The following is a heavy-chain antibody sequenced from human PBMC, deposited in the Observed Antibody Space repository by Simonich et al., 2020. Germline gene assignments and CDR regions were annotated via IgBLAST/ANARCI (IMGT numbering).Heavy chain of an antibody. CDR3: ARVERTTDGHYYFDY. J-gene: IGHJ4*02. Sequence: QVQLQESGPGLVKPSQTLSLTCTVSGGSISSGGYYWSWIRQHPGKGLEWMEYIYYSVSTYSNPPLKILVTISVDTSKNQFSRKLSSVTAADTAVYYCARVERTTDGHYYFDYWGQGTLVTVSS. V-gene: IGHV4-31*01. CDR1: GGSISSGGYY. D-gene: IGHD4-4*01. CDR2: IYYSVST.